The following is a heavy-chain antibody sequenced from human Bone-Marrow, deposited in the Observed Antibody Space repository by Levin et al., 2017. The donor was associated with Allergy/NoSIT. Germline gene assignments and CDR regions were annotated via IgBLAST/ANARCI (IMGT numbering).Heavy chain of an antibody. Sequence: ASETLSLTCTVSGGSITTSNYYWGWIRQSPGKGLECIGSINYSGNAYYNPSLKSRVTMSVDTSKNQFSLKLNSVTAADTAVYYCARQLYSGYDFFGSYFDYWGQGALVTVSS. J-gene: IGHJ4*02. V-gene: IGHV4-39*01. CDR3: ARQLYSGYDFFGSYFDY. CDR1: GGSITTSNYY. CDR2: INYSGNA. D-gene: IGHD5-12*01.